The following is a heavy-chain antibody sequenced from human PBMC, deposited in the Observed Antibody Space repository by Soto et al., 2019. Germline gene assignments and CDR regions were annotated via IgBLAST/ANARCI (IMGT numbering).Heavy chain of an antibody. D-gene: IGHD3-22*01. J-gene: IGHJ4*02. Sequence: LRLSCAASGFTFSDYYMSWIRQAPGKGLEWVSYISSSSSYTNYADSVKGRFTISRDNAKNSLYLQMNSLRAEDTAVYYCARIHDRRGSKASLFDYWGQGTLVTVSS. V-gene: IGHV3-11*06. CDR1: GFTFSDYY. CDR2: ISSSSSYT. CDR3: ARIHDRRGSKASLFDY.